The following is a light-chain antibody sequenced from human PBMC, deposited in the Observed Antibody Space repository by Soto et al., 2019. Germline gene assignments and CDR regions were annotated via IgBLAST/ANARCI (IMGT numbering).Light chain of an antibody. CDR1: SSNIGNNY. Sequence: QPLLNPSPSPSGTPGQRVTISSSGSSSNIGNNYVYWYQQFPGAAPKLLIYNNNQRPSGVPDRFSGSKSATSASLAISGLRSEDEADYYCAAWDDSLMGYVFGTGTKVTVL. CDR3: AAWDDSLMGYV. J-gene: IGLJ1*01. V-gene: IGLV1-47*02. CDR2: NNN.